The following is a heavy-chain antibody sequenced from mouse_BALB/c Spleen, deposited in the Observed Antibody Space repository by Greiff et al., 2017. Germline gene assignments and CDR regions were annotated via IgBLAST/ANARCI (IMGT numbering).Heavy chain of an antibody. CDR2: ISNGGGST. CDR3: ARHHYGNYDY. Sequence: EVQGVESGGGLVQPGGSLKLSCAASGFTFSSYTMSWVRQTPEKRLEWVAYISNGGGSTYYPDTVKGRFTISRDNAKNTLYLQMSSLKSEDTAMYYCARHHYGNYDYWGQGTTLTVSS. V-gene: IGHV5-12-2*01. CDR1: GFTFSSYT. D-gene: IGHD2-1*01. J-gene: IGHJ2*01.